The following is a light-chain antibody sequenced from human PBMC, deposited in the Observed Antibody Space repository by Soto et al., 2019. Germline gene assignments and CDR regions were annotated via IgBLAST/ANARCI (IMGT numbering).Light chain of an antibody. Sequence: QSVLAQPASVSGSPGQTITISCTGTSSDVGGYNAVSWYHHHPGKAPKLIIYEVTHRPAGVSDRFSASKSGNTASLTISGLQAEDEADYYCNSFRVNRLYVFGTGTKV. CDR1: SSDVGGYNA. J-gene: IGLJ1*01. V-gene: IGLV2-14*01. CDR2: EVT. CDR3: NSFRVNRLYV.